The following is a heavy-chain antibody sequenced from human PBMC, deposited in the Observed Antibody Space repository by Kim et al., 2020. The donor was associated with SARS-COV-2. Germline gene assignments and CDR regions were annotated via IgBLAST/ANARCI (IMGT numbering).Heavy chain of an antibody. J-gene: IGHJ5*01. CDR3: AKNRAYRSGWF. Sequence: GGSLRLSCSASGFTFSNVVMTWVRQAPGKGLEWVAAISGNGDSTYYADSVKGRFASSRDNSKNTLSLQMKGLRAEDKAVYYCAKNRAYRSGWF. V-gene: IGHV3-23*01. CDR1: GFTFSNVV. CDR2: ISGNGDST. D-gene: IGHD6-25*01.